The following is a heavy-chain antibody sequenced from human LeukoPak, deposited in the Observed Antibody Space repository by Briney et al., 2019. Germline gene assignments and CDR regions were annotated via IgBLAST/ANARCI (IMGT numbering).Heavy chain of an antibody. CDR3: ARVRPDYDFWSGYYDYYYYYMDV. CDR2: IYTSGST. J-gene: IGHJ6*03. CDR1: GGSISSYY. D-gene: IGHD3-3*01. V-gene: IGHV4-4*07. Sequence: SETLSLTCTVSGGSISSYYWSWIRQPAGKGLEWIGRIYTSGSTNYNPSLKSRVTMSADTSKNQFSLKLSSVTAADTAVYYCARVRPDYDFWSGYYDYYYYYMDVWGKGTTVTVSS.